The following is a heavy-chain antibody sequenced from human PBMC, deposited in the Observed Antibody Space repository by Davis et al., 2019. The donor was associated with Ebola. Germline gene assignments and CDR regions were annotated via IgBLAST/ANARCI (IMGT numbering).Heavy chain of an antibody. J-gene: IGHJ6*02. CDR1: GFTFGDYA. CDR2: ISWNSGFI. V-gene: IGHV3-9*01. D-gene: IGHD3-3*01. Sequence: GGSLRLSCAASGFTFGDYAMHWVRQVPGKGLEWVSGISWNSGFIGYSDSVKGRFTISRDNAKNTLYLQMNSLTADDTAVYYCVRDPGVLRFLEWSAYYNMDIWGQGTTVTVSS. CDR3: VRDPGVLRFLEWSAYYNMDI.